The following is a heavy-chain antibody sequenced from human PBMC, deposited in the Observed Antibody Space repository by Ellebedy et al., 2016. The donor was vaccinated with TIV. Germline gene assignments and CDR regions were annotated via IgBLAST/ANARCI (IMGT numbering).Heavy chain of an antibody. CDR1: GFTFTKAW. CDR3: TLTVTTK. D-gene: IGHD4-17*01. CDR2: IKRETDGGTT. J-gene: IGHJ4*02. V-gene: IGHV3-15*01. Sequence: GESLKISXAASGFTFTKAWMTWVRQAPGKGLEWIGHIKRETDGGTTNYAAPVKGRFIISRDDSKDTLYLQMNSLKTEDTAVYYCTLTVTTKWGQGTLVTVSS.